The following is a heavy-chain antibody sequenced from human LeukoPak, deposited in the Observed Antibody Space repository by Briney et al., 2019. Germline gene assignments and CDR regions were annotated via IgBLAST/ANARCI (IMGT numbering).Heavy chain of an antibody. J-gene: IGHJ4*02. Sequence: ASVKVSCKASGYTFTSFGISWVRQAPGQGLEWMGWISAYNGNTNYVQKFQGRVTVTTDTSTSTAYMELRSLRSDDTAMYYCTRDLRVDTTMIFFDYWGQGTLVTVSS. CDR3: TRDLRVDTTMIFFDY. D-gene: IGHD5-18*01. CDR1: GYTFTSFG. CDR2: ISAYNGNT. V-gene: IGHV1-18*01.